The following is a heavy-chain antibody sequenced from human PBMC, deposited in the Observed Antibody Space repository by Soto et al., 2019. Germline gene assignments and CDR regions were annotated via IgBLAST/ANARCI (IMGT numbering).Heavy chain of an antibody. CDR3: ARAGVTSLELAMTY. Sequence: QVQLVQSGAEVKKPGSSVKVSCKGSRYTFTSYSMHWVRQSPGQGLEWMGWIHPICGVTKFPQKFQGRVIMTTDTSISRVFMEVSRVISDDTVVVYCARAGVTSLELAMTYWGQGTPVTVSS. D-gene: IGHD3-3*01. CDR2: IHPICGVT. J-gene: IGHJ4*02. V-gene: IGHV1-2*02. CDR1: RYTFTSYS.